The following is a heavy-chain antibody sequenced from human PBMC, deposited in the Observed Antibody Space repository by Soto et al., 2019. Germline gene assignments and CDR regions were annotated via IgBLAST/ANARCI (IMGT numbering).Heavy chain of an antibody. CDR3: ARDLSGYYGSGSPGGYYYYGMDV. CDR2: IIPILGIA. V-gene: IGHV1-69*08. D-gene: IGHD3-10*01. CDR1: GGTFSSYT. Sequence: QVQLVQSGAEVKKPGSSVKVSCKASGGTFSSYTISWVRQAPGQGLEWMGRIIPILGIANYAQKFQGRVTITADKSTSTAYMELSSLRSEDTAVYYCARDLSGYYGSGSPGGYYYYGMDVWGQGTTVTVSS. J-gene: IGHJ6*02.